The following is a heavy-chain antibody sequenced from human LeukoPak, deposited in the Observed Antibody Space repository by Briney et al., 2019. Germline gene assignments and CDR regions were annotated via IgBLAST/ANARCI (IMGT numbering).Heavy chain of an antibody. V-gene: IGHV1-69*05. J-gene: IGHJ4*02. CDR2: IIPIFGTA. Sequence: SVTVSCKASGGTFSSYAISWVRQAPGQGLEWVGGIIPIFGTANYAQKFQGRVTITTDESTSTAYMELSSLRSEDTAVYYCAKDRDILGAVYYFDYWGQGTLVTVSS. D-gene: IGHD1-26*01. CDR3: AKDRDILGAVYYFDY. CDR1: GGTFSSYA.